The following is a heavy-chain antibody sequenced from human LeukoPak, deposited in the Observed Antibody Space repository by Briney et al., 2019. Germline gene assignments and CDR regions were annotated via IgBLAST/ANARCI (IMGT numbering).Heavy chain of an antibody. D-gene: IGHD3-22*01. CDR2: ISSSSSYI. CDR1: GFTFSSYS. Sequence: PGGSLRLSCAASGFTFSSYSMNWVRQAPGKGLEWVSSISSSSSYIYYADSVKGRFTISRDNAKNSLYLQMNSLRAEDTAVYYCANAEVVYDSSGYFAGADLEYFQHWGQGTLVTVSS. CDR3: ANAEVVYDSSGYFAGADLEYFQH. J-gene: IGHJ1*01. V-gene: IGHV3-21*01.